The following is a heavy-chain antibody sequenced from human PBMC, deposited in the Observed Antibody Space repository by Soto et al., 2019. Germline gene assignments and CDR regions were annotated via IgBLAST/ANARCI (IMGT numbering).Heavy chain of an antibody. V-gene: IGHV1-18*01. CDR3: ARGNQAYYDFWSGPSAYGMDV. CDR2: ISAYNGNT. Sequence: ASVKVSCKASGYTFTSYGISWVRQAPGQGLEWMGWISAYNGNTNYAQKLQGRATMTTDTSTSTAYMELRSLRSDDTAVYYCARGNQAYYDFWSGPSAYGMDVCGQLTTVTFSS. D-gene: IGHD3-3*01. CDR1: GYTFTSYG. J-gene: IGHJ6*02.